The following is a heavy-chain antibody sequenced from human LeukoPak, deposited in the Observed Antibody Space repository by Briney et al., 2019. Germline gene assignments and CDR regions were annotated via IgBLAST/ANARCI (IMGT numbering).Heavy chain of an antibody. CDR3: AKSPTVTMFDY. D-gene: IGHD4-17*01. Sequence: GGSLRLSCPASGFTFSSNAMSWVRQAPGKGLEWVSAISGSGGSTYYADSVKGRFTISRDNSKNTLYLQMNSLRAEDTAVYYCAKSPTVTMFDYWGQGTLVTVSS. CDR1: GFTFSSNA. CDR2: ISGSGGST. V-gene: IGHV3-23*01. J-gene: IGHJ4*02.